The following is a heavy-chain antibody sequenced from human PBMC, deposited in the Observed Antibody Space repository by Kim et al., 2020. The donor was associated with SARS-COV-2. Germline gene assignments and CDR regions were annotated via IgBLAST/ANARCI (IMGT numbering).Heavy chain of an antibody. CDR2: ST. Sequence: STTYNPSLKSRVTISVDTSKNQFSLKLSSVTAADTAVYYCARASMGGMDYWGQGTLVTVSS. V-gene: IGHV4-34*01. D-gene: IGHD3-10*01. CDR3: ARASMGGMDY. J-gene: IGHJ4*02.